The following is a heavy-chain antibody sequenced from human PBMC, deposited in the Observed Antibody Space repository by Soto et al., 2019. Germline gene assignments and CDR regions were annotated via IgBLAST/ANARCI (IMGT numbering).Heavy chain of an antibody. J-gene: IGHJ6*02. V-gene: IGHV1-18*04. CDR2: ISAYNGNT. CDR1: GYTFTSYG. CDR3: ARDRPIFGVVIRTDYYYYYGMDV. Sequence: QVQLVQSGAEVKKPGASVKVSCKASGYTFTSYGISWVRQAPGQGLEWMGWISAYNGNTNYAQKLQGCVTRTTDTSTSTAYMELRSLRSDDKAVYYCARDRPIFGVVIRTDYYYYYGMDVWGQGTTVTVSS. D-gene: IGHD3-3*01.